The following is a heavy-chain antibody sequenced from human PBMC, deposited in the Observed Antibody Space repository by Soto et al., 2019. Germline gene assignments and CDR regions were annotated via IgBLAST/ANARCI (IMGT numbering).Heavy chain of an antibody. CDR2: ISGSGGST. CDR1: GFTFSSYA. V-gene: IGHV3-23*01. CDR3: AKGNSWSPALVLDI. D-gene: IGHD1-7*01. Sequence: GGSLRLACAASGFTFSSYAMNWVRQAPGKGLEWVSAISGSGGSTYYADSVKGRFTISRDSSKNTLYLQMNSLRAEDTAVYYCAKGNSWSPALVLDIWGQGTMVTVSS. J-gene: IGHJ3*02.